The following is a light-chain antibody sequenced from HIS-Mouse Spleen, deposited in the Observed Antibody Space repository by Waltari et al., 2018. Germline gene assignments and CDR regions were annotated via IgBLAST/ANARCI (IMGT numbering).Light chain of an antibody. CDR2: AAS. Sequence: DIQLTQSPSFLSASVGDRVTITCRASQGISSYVAWYQQKPGKAPKLLIYAASTVQSGGPSRFSGSGSGTEFTLTISSLQPEDFATYYCQQLNSYPPTFGQGTKVEIK. J-gene: IGKJ1*01. CDR1: QGISSY. V-gene: IGKV1-9*01. CDR3: QQLNSYPPT.